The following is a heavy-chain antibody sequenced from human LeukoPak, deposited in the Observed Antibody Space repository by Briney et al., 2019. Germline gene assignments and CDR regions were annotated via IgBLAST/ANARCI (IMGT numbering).Heavy chain of an antibody. CDR1: GGSFSGYY. J-gene: IGHJ4*02. Sequence: SETLSLTCAVYGGSFSGYYWSWIRQPPGKGLEWIGEINHSGSTNYNPSLKSRATISVDTSKNQFSLKLSSVTAADTAVYYCARGRGYYDSSGYYYFDYWGQGTLVTVSS. D-gene: IGHD3-22*01. CDR3: ARGRGYYDSSGYYYFDY. V-gene: IGHV4-34*01. CDR2: INHSGST.